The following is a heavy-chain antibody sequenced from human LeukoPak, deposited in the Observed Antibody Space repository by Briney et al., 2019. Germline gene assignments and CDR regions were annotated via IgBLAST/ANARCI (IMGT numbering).Heavy chain of an antibody. J-gene: IGHJ6*02. Sequence: SQTLSLTCAISGDSVSSNSAAWNWIRQSPSRGLEWLGRTYYRSKWYNDCAVSVKSRITINPDTSKNQFSLQLNSVTPEDTAVYYCARVGTGTKNYYYYGMDVWGQGTTVTASS. CDR1: GDSVSSNSAA. D-gene: IGHD1-1*01. CDR3: ARVGTGTKNYYYYGMDV. CDR2: TYYRSKWYN. V-gene: IGHV6-1*01.